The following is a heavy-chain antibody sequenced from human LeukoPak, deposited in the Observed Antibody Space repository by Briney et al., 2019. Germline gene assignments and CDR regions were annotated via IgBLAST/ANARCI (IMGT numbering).Heavy chain of an antibody. CDR1: GGSISGYY. Sequence: PSETLSLTCTVSGGSISGYYWGWIRQPPGKRPEWIGYISYSGSANYNPSLKSRVTVSLDTSKNQFSLKLSSVTAADTAVYYCARAEPRKNYYYYYGMDVWGQGTTVTVSS. CDR3: ARAEPRKNYYYYYGMDV. CDR2: ISYSGSA. V-gene: IGHV4-59*08. D-gene: IGHD1-14*01. J-gene: IGHJ6*02.